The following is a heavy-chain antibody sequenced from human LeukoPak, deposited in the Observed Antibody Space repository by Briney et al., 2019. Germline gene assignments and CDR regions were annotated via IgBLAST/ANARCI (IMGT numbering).Heavy chain of an antibody. CDR2: IYPGDSDT. Sequence: GESLKISCQGSGYSFTNCWIVWVRQMPGKGLEWVGIIYPGDSDTLYSPSFQGLVTISADKSISTAYLQWSSLRASDTAMYYCARRGEGVDDYWGQGTLVTVSS. D-gene: IGHD3-10*01. J-gene: IGHJ4*02. CDR1: GYSFTNCW. V-gene: IGHV5-51*01. CDR3: ARRGEGVDDY.